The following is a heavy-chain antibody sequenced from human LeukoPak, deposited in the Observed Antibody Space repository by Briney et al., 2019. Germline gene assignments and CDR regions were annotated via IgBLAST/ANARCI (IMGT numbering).Heavy chain of an antibody. Sequence: GGSLRLSCAASGFTFSSYWMHWVRQAPGKGLVWVSRINVGGSSTSYADSVKGRFTISRDNAKNTLYLQMNSLRAEDTAVYYCARVGANMVTLEYWGQGTLVTVSS. J-gene: IGHJ4*02. V-gene: IGHV3-74*01. CDR1: GFTFSSYW. CDR3: ARVGANMVTLEY. D-gene: IGHD2/OR15-2a*01. CDR2: INVGGSST.